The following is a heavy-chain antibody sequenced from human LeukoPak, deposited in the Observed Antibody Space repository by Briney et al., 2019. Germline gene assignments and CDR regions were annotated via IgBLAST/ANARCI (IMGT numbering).Heavy chain of an antibody. CDR3: VRGGQCSGGSCYADYFYYYMDV. Sequence: GGSLRLSCAASGFSFSDYYINWIRQAPGKGVEGVSYISYGGGTKHYADSVKGRFTVSRENDKNSVILQMNSLRDEDTAVYYCVRGGQCSGGSCYADYFYYYMDVWGKGTTVTVSS. CDR2: ISYGGGTK. V-gene: IGHV3-11*04. D-gene: IGHD2-15*01. J-gene: IGHJ6*03. CDR1: GFSFSDYY.